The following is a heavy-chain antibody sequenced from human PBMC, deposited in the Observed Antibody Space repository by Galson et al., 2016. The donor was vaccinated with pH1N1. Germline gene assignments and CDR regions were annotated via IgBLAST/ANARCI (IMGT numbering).Heavy chain of an antibody. V-gene: IGHV3-7*03. CDR1: GFSLSSFW. J-gene: IGHJ4*02. CDR2: INEDGSKI. D-gene: IGHD5-12*01. Sequence: SLRLSCAASGFSLSSFWMTWVRQAPEKGLEWVATINEDGSKIYYVDSVKGRFTISRDNAKNSLYLQMNSLRAEDTAVYYCARPSGNIGAHWGQGTLVTVSA. CDR3: ARPSGNIGAH.